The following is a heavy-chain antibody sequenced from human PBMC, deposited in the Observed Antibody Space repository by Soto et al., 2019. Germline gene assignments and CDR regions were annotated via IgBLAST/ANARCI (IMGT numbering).Heavy chain of an antibody. D-gene: IGHD2-15*01. V-gene: IGHV3-30*18. J-gene: IGHJ4*02. CDR2: ISYEGSKK. CDR3: AKGQYCSGGSRYFNPADY. Sequence: QVQLVESGGGVVQPGRSLRLSCAASGFTFSSFGMHWVRQAPGTGLEWVSVISYEGSKKKYADSVKGRFTISRDNSKNTLYLQMNSLRVEDTAVYYCAKGQYCSGGSRYFNPADYWGQGSLVTVSS. CDR1: GFTFSSFG.